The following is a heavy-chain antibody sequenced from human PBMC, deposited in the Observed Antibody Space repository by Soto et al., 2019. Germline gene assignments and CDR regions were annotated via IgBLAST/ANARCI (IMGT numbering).Heavy chain of an antibody. Sequence: QVQLVQSGAEVKKPGASVKVSCKASGYTFTSYAMHWVRQAPGQRLEWMGWINAAKGNTEYSQKFQCRVTITRDTSASTAYMELSSLRSEDTAVYYCARGTCSGGGCYSFHFDCWGQGTLVTVSS. CDR1: GYTFTSYA. V-gene: IGHV1-3*01. J-gene: IGHJ4*02. CDR2: INAAKGNT. D-gene: IGHD2-15*01. CDR3: ARGTCSGGGCYSFHFDC.